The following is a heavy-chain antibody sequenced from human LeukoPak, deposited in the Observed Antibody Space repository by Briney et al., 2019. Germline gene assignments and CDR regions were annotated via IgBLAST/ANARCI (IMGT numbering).Heavy chain of an antibody. V-gene: IGHV4-38-2*01. CDR2: IYHSGST. D-gene: IGHD3-16*02. CDR1: GYSISSGYY. Sequence: SETLSLTCAVSGYSISSGYYWGWIRQPPGKGLEWIGSIYHSGSTHYNPSLKSRVTISVDTSKNQFSLKLSSVTAADTAVYYCASLYDYVWGSYRYTYRVDYWGQGTLVTVSS. J-gene: IGHJ4*02. CDR3: ASLYDYVWGSYRYTYRVDY.